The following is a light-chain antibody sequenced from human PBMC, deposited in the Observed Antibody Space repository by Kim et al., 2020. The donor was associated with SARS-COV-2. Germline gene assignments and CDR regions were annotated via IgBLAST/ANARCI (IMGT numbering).Light chain of an antibody. CDR2: VEGSGSY. CDR3: ETWDSNIQV. Sequence: SVKHTCTLPSGHSNYFISWHQRQPGKAPRFLMKVEGSGSYNKGGGVPDRFSGSRSGADRYLIISNLQSEDEADYYCETWDSNIQVFGGGTQLTVL. J-gene: IGLJ3*02. V-gene: IGLV4-60*03. CDR1: SGHSNYF.